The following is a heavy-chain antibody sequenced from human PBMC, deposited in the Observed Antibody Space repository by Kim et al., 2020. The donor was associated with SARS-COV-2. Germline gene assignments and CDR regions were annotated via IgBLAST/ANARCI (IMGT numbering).Heavy chain of an antibody. V-gene: IGHV3-33*01. J-gene: IGHJ4*02. CDR3: ARENVRRVDYYASSRYPDGFDY. Sequence: GRSLRLSCAASEFTFSSYGMHWVRQAPGKGLEWVAVIWYDGSNKYYADSVKGRFTISRDNSKNTLYLRMNSLRAEDTAVYYCARENVRRVDYYASSRYPDGFDYWGQGTLVTVSS. CDR1: EFTFSSYG. CDR2: IWYDGSNK. D-gene: IGHD3-22*01.